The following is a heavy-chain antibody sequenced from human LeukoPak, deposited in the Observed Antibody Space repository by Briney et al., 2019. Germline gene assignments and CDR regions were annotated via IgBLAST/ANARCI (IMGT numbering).Heavy chain of an antibody. CDR2: IYHSGST. J-gene: IGHJ6*03. V-gene: IGHV4-38-2*02. D-gene: IGHD3-9*01. CDR1: GYSISSGYY. CDR3: ARDRWHDILTGYYSDYYYYYMDV. Sequence: SETLSLTCTVSGYSISSGYYWGWIRQPPGKGLEWIGSIYHSGSTYYNPSLKSRVTISVDTSKNQFSLKLSSVTAADTAVYYCARDRWHDILTGYYSDYYYYYMDVWGKGTTVTISS.